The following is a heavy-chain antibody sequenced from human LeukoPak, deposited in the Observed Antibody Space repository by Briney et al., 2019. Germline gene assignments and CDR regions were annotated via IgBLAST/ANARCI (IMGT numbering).Heavy chain of an antibody. CDR2: STNSGST. CDR3: ARGRTGAAALDF. D-gene: IGHD2-2*01. CDR1: GGSFSGHY. J-gene: IGHJ4*02. V-gene: IGHV4-34*01. Sequence: SETLSLTCAVYGGSFSGHYWTWIRQPPGKGLEWIGESTNSGSTNYNPSLKSRVTISVDTSKNQFSLKLTSVSAADTAVYHCARGRTGAAALDFWGPGTLVTVSS.